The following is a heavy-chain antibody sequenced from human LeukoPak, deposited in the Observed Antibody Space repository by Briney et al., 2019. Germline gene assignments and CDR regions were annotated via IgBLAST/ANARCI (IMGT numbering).Heavy chain of an antibody. CDR2: IIPIFGTA. V-gene: IGHV1-69*13. CDR3: ASTQDIVVVPAAGYYYYGMDV. Sequence: ASVKVSCKASGGTFSSYAIGWVRQAPGQGLEWMGGIIPIFGTANYAQKFQGRVTITADESTSTAYMELSSLRSEDTAVYYCASTQDIVVVPAAGYYYYGMDVWGQGTTVTVSS. J-gene: IGHJ6*02. CDR1: GGTFSSYA. D-gene: IGHD2-2*01.